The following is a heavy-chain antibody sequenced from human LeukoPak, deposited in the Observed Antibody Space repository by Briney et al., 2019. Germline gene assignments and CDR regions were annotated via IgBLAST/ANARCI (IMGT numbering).Heavy chain of an antibody. V-gene: IGHV3-23*01. D-gene: IGHD3-9*01. CDR3: AKEYDILTGIIQVFDS. Sequence: PGGSLRLSCAASGFTFNNYVMSWVRQAPGKGLEWVSVISAGGARTYYADSVKGRFTISRDNSKNTLFLRMNSLRAEDTAVYYCAKEYDILTGIIQVFDSWGQGTLVTVSS. CDR1: GFTFNNYV. CDR2: ISAGGART. J-gene: IGHJ4*02.